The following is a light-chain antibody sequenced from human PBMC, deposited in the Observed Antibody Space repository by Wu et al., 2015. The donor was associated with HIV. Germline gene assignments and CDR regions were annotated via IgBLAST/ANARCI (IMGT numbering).Light chain of an antibody. Sequence: DIQMTQSPSILSASVGDRVTITCRASQNINNWLAWYQQKPGKAPNLLIYKASSLESGVPSRFSGSGSGTEFTLTISSLQPDDFATYYCQQYNSYSFTFGQGTKLEIK. CDR3: QQYNSYSFT. J-gene: IGKJ2*01. V-gene: IGKV1-5*03. CDR2: KAS. CDR1: QNINNW.